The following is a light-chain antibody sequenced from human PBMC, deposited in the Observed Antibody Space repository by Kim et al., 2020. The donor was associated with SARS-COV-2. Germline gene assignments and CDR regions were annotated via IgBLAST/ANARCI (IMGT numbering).Light chain of an antibody. CDR3: SSNTSSSTVV. CDR2: DVS. V-gene: IGLV2-14*03. Sequence: QSALTQPASVSGSPGQSITISCSGTSSDAGGSNFVSWYQQHPGKAPKLMISDVSGRPSGVSNRFSGSKSGNTASLTISGLQAEDEADYYCSSNTSSSTVVFGGGTQLTVL. CDR1: SSDAGGSNF. J-gene: IGLJ3*02.